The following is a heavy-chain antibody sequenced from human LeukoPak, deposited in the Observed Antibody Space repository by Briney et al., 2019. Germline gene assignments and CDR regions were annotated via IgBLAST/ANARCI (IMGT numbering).Heavy chain of an antibody. J-gene: IGHJ6*03. CDR1: GGSISSYY. V-gene: IGHV4-4*07. Sequence: PSETLSLTCTVSGGSISSYYWSWIRQPAGKGLEWIGRIDTSGSIIYNPSLKSRVTISVDTSKNQLSLKVGSVTAADTAVYYCARVKSSTRGPYYHYCMDVWGKGTTVIVSS. CDR3: ARVKSSTRGPYYHYCMDV. D-gene: IGHD3-10*01. CDR2: IDTSGSI.